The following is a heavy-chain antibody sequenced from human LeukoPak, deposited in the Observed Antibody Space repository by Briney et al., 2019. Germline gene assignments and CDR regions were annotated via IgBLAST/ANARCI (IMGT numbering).Heavy chain of an antibody. V-gene: IGHV3-7*03. Sequence: GGSLRLSCAASGFIFRSYWMSWVRQAPGKGLEWVANIKQDGSEKYYVDSVKGRFTISRDNAKNSLYLQMNSLRAEDTALYYCARTFYDISTGYYPTGYMDVWGKGTTVTVSS. J-gene: IGHJ6*03. CDR2: IKQDGSEK. D-gene: IGHD3-9*01. CDR3: ARTFYDISTGYYPTGYMDV. CDR1: GFIFRSYW.